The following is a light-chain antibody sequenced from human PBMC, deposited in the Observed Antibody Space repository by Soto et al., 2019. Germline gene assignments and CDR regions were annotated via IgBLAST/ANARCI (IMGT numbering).Light chain of an antibody. CDR1: QSLLHSSGRYY. CDR2: LGS. CDR3: IQALQTPFT. J-gene: IGKJ4*01. Sequence: DIVMTQSPLSLPVTPGEPASISCRPSQSLLHSSGRYYLDWYLQKPRQSPQLLIYLGSHRASGVPDRFSGSGSGTDFTLTISRVEAEDVGIYYCIQALQTPFTFGGGTRAEIK. V-gene: IGKV2-28*01.